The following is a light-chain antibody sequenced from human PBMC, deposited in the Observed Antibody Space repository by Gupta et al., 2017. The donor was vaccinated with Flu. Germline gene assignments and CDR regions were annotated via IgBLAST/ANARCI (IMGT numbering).Light chain of an antibody. CDR3: QSADTVGHYEL. CDR2: KDS. J-gene: IGLJ1*01. Sequence: WCQQMPGQAPVSLLYKDSERPPGTPARFSVPSPGPTVTLTIRGVQAEDEADYHCQSADTVGHYELFAPGTKVTLL. V-gene: IGLV3-25*03.